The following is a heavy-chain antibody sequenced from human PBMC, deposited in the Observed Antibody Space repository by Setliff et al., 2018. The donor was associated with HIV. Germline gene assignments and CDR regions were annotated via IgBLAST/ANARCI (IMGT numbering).Heavy chain of an antibody. CDR3: ARDYLYYNLYNGSPVYGMDV. CDR1: GFTFSSYE. J-gene: IGHJ6*02. D-gene: IGHD3-3*01. CDR2: ISIGSGGAI. V-gene: IGHV3-48*03. Sequence: PGGSLRLSCAASGFTFSSYEMDWFRQAPGRGLEWVSLISIGSGGAIDYADSVQGRFTISRDNSKNSLYLQMNSLRVEDTAVYYCARDYLYYNLYNGSPVYGMDVWGQGTTVTVSS.